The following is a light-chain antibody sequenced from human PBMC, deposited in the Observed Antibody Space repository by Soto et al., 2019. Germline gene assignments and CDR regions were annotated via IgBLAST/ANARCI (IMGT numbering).Light chain of an antibody. CDR2: GAS. CDR1: QSVSSN. J-gene: IGKJ2*01. Sequence: EMVMTQSPATLSVSPGERATLSCRASQSVSSNLAWYQQKPGQAPRLLIYGASTRATGIPARFSGSGSGTEFTLTISSLQSEDFAVYYCQRYDNWPPYTFGQGTKLEIK. CDR3: QRYDNWPPYT. V-gene: IGKV3-15*01.